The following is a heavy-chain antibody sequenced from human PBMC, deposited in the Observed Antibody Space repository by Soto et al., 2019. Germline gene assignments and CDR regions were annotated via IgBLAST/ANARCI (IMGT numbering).Heavy chain of an antibody. Sequence: TSETLSLTCAVSGGSISSGGYSWSWIRQPPGKGLEWIGYIYHSGSTYYNPSLKSRVTISVDRSKNQFSLKLSSVTAADTAVYYCARERATAMVRAGFDYWGQGTLVTVSS. J-gene: IGHJ4*02. V-gene: IGHV4-30-2*01. CDR2: IYHSGST. D-gene: IGHD3-10*01. CDR1: GGSISSGGYS. CDR3: ARERATAMVRAGFDY.